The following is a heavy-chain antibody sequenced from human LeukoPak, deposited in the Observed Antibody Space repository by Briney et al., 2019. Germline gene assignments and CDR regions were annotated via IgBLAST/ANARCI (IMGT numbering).Heavy chain of an antibody. V-gene: IGHV4-39*07. Sequence: PSETLSLTCTVSGVFMSSSPYYWGWIRQPPGKGLEWIGTIYDSGNASYNPSLKSRLTMSVDTSKNQFSLQLTSVTAADTAVYYCARMEPAPKRSFDYWGQGTLVPVSS. CDR3: ARMEPAPKRSFDY. J-gene: IGHJ4*02. D-gene: IGHD1-26*01. CDR1: GVFMSSSPYY. CDR2: IYDSGNA.